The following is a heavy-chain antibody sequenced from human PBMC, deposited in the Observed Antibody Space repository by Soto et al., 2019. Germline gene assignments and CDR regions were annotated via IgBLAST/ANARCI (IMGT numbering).Heavy chain of an antibody. CDR2: IVVGSGNT. V-gene: IGHV1-58*01. J-gene: IGHJ3*02. Sequence: ASVKVSCKASGFTFTSSAVQWVRQARGQRLEWIGWIVVGSGNTNYAQKFQERVTVTRDMSTSTAYMELSSLRSEDTAVYYCATYNWNQGDAFDIWGQGTLVTVSS. CDR3: ATYNWNQGDAFDI. D-gene: IGHD1-20*01. CDR1: GFTFTSSA.